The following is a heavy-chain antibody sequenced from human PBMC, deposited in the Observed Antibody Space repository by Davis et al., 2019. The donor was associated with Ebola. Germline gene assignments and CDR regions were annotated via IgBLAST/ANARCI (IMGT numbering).Heavy chain of an antibody. Sequence: SVKVSCKASAGTFSSYAISWVRQAPGQGLEWMGGIIPIFGTANYAQKFQGRVTITADKSTSTAYMELSSLRSEDTAVYYCARMDIAMVRMDYYYGMDVWGQGTTVTVSS. D-gene: IGHD5-18*01. CDR1: AGTFSSYA. V-gene: IGHV1-69*06. CDR2: IIPIFGTA. J-gene: IGHJ6*02. CDR3: ARMDIAMVRMDYYYGMDV.